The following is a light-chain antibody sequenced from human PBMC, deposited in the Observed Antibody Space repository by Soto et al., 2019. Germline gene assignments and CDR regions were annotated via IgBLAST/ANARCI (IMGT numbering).Light chain of an antibody. V-gene: IGLV2-8*01. CDR1: SSDVGGYSY. Sequence: QSVLTQPPSASGSPGQSVTISCTGASSDVGGYSYVSWYQQHPGKPPKLMIYEVSKRPSGVPDRFSGSKSGNTASLPVSGLLAEDDADYYCSSYGGSNNLVFGGGTKLTVL. J-gene: IGLJ2*01. CDR2: EVS. CDR3: SSYGGSNNLV.